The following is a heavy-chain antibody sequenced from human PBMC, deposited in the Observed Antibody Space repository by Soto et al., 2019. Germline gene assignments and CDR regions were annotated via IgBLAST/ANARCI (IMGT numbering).Heavy chain of an antibody. CDR2: ISAYNGNT. Sequence: GASVKVSCKASGYTFINYGSRWVRQAPGQGPEWMGWISAYNGNTNYAQKLQGRVTMTTDTSTSTAYMDLRSLRSDDTAVYYCARDQISGGGVLDIWGQGTMVTVSS. J-gene: IGHJ3*02. D-gene: IGHD2-8*02. V-gene: IGHV1-18*01. CDR3: ARDQISGGGVLDI. CDR1: GYTFINYG.